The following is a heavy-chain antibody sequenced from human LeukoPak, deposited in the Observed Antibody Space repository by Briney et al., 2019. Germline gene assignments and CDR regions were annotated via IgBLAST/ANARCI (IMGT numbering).Heavy chain of an antibody. Sequence: SETLSLTCTVSGVSINTDFYYWSWIRQPARKGLEWIGRIHTSGSTNYNPSLKSRVSISLDTSKNQFSLNLRSVTAADTAVYYCAKNRRGIAPPENYYYYMDVWGKGTTVTISS. CDR2: IHTSGST. D-gene: IGHD6-13*01. CDR3: AKNRRGIAPPENYYYYMDV. CDR1: GVSINTDFYY. V-gene: IGHV4-61*02. J-gene: IGHJ6*03.